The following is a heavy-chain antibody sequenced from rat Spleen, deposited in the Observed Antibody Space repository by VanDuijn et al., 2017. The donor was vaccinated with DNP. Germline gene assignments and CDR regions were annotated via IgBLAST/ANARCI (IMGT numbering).Heavy chain of an antibody. CDR3: VRDPYNAGFDY. V-gene: IGHV2-32*01. CDR1: GFSLTNYG. J-gene: IGHJ2*01. Sequence: QVQLKESGPGLVQPSQTLSLTCTVSGFSLTNYGVSWVRQPPGKGLEWMGVLWNSGDTSYNSALKSRLSISRDTSKSQVFLKMNSLQTDDTATYYCVRDPYNAGFDYWGQGVMVTVSS. D-gene: IGHD4-3*01. CDR2: LWNSGDT.